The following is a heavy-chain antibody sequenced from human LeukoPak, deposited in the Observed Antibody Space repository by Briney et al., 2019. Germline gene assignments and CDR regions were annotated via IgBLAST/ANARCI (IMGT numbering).Heavy chain of an antibody. CDR1: GFTFSSYA. D-gene: IGHD6-13*01. V-gene: IGHV3-30-3*01. Sequence: GRSLRLSCAASGFTFSSYAMHWVRQAPGKGLEWVAVISYDGSNKYYADSVKGRFTISRDNAKNSLYLQMKSLRAEDTAVYYCARDRRIAGAGYYGMDVWGQGTTVTVSS. CDR3: ARDRRIAGAGYYGMDV. CDR2: ISYDGSNK. J-gene: IGHJ6*02.